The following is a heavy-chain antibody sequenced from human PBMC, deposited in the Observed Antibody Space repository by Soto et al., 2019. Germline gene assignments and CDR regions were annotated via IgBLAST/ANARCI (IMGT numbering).Heavy chain of an antibody. CDR2: MNPGSGKT. D-gene: IGHD6-13*01. V-gene: IGHV1-8*02. J-gene: IGHJ5*02. CDR3: ARMASAGTLIWFDP. CDR1: GYTFINFD. Sequence: GSSVKVSWKDSGYTFINFDISWVRPAAVQVLECLGWMNPGSGKTGYASKFQGRVAMTRDASPGTCHLKLSTLTSDDTAVYYCARMASAGTLIWFDPWGQGTLVPVSS.